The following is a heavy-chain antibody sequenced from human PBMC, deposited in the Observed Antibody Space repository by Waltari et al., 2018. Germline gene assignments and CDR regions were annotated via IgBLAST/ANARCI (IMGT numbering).Heavy chain of an antibody. D-gene: IGHD6-19*01. CDR1: GFTFTNYP. Sequence: EVQLLESGGGLVQPGGSLRLSCAASGFTFTNYPMSWVRQAPGKGREWVSAIGGGGGHIYYADSVNGRFTISRDNSNNTVYLQMNSLRVDDTAVYYCVRESPIAVAGSWGQGTLVTVSS. V-gene: IGHV3-23*01. CDR3: VRESPIAVAGS. J-gene: IGHJ4*02. CDR2: IGGGGGHI.